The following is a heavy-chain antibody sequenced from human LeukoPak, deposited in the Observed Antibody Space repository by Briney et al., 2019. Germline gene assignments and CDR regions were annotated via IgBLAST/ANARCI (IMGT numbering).Heavy chain of an antibody. CDR3: TRDVYTYGHETFFDS. Sequence: TGGSLRLSCAASRFTFSSYWMSWVRQAPGKGLEWVANIKEDGSAKYYVDSVKGRFTISRDNAKNSLYLQMNSLRAEDTAVYYCTRDVYTYGHETFFDSWGQGTLVTVSS. CDR2: IKEDGSAK. J-gene: IGHJ4*02. CDR1: RFTFSSYW. V-gene: IGHV3-7*01. D-gene: IGHD5-18*01.